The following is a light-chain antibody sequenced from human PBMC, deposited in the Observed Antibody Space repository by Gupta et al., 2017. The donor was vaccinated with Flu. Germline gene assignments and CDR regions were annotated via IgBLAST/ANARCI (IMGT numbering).Light chain of an antibody. CDR2: RNN. V-gene: IGLV1-47*01. Sequence: QSVLTQPPSASGTPGQRVTISCSGSSSNIGSYYVYWYQQLPGTAPKLLIYRNNQRPSGVPGRFSGSKSGTTASLAISGVRSEDEADYYCAAWDDRLSGGVFGGGTKLTVL. CDR3: AAWDDRLSGGV. CDR1: SSNIGSYY. J-gene: IGLJ3*02.